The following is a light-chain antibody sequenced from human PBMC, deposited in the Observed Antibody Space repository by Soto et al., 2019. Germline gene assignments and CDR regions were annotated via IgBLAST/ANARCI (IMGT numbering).Light chain of an antibody. J-gene: IGKJ4*01. V-gene: IGKV3-15*01. CDR3: HQYHRWPPRT. Sequence: EIVMTQSPATLSVSPGERATLSCRASQSIDNDLAWYQQKPGQAPRLLIYGGSTRATSIPARISGSGSGTLCTPTIISLQTEDLSVYYYHQYHRWPPRTFGGGTKVEIK. CDR1: QSIDND. CDR2: GGS.